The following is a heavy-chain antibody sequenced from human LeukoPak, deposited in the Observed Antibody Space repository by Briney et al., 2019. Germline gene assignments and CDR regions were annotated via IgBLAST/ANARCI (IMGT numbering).Heavy chain of an antibody. Sequence: KPSETLSLTRTVSGGSISSSSYYWGWIRQPPGKGLEWIGSIYYSGSTYYNPSLKSRVTISVDTSKNQFSLKLSSVTAADTAVYYCARHPPGAVAGTPFDYWGQGTLVTVSS. J-gene: IGHJ4*02. V-gene: IGHV4-39*01. CDR2: IYYSGST. CDR3: ARHPPGAVAGTPFDY. CDR1: GGSISSSSYY. D-gene: IGHD6-19*01.